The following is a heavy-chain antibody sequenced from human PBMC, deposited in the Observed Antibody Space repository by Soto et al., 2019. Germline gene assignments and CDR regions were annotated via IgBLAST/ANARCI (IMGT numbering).Heavy chain of an antibody. D-gene: IGHD2-2*01. CDR3: ATHGGRYWFINTCYDD. CDR1: GGNCGNLG. J-gene: IGHJ4*02. V-gene: IGHV5-10-1*01. Sequence: ESLRISSCGAGGNCGNLGGTWIRQMLGKRPEWMGNINPSNYHINYSPTFQGHVTMSADKSISTAYLQRSSLRASDTDMYYCATHGGRYWFINTCYDDWAQRPRVTVSS. CDR2: INPSNYHI.